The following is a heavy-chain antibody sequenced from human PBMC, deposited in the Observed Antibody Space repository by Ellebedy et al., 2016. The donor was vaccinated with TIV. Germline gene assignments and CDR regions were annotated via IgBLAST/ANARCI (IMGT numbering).Heavy chain of an antibody. D-gene: IGHD6-19*01. Sequence: PGGSLRLSCAASGFTFNNYWMNWVRQAPGKGLVWVSHINGDGSITTYADSVRGRFTTSRDNAKNTMYLQMSSLRAEDTAVYYCARVEGWTTDYWGQGTLVTVSS. J-gene: IGHJ4*02. V-gene: IGHV3-74*03. CDR2: INGDGSIT. CDR3: ARVEGWTTDY. CDR1: GFTFNNYW.